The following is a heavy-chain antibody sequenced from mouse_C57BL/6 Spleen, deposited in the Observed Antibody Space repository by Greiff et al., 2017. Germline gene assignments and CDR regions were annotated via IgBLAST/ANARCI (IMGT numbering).Heavy chain of an antibody. CDR3: ARRAYGSSYWYFDV. V-gene: IGHV1-19*01. CDR1: GYTFTDYY. Sequence: EVKLQQSGPVLVKPGASVKMSCKASGYTFTDYYMNWVKQSHGKSLEWIGVINPYNGGTSYNQKFKGKATLTVDKSSSTAYMELNSLTSEDSAVYYCARRAYGSSYWYFDVWGTGTTVTVSS. CDR2: INPYNGGT. D-gene: IGHD1-1*01. J-gene: IGHJ1*03.